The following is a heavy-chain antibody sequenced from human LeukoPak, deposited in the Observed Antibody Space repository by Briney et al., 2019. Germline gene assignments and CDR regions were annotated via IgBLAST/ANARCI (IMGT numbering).Heavy chain of an antibody. D-gene: IGHD6-6*01. V-gene: IGHV1-8*01. J-gene: IGHJ4*02. Sequence: ASVKVSCKASGYTFTSYDINWVRQATGQGLEWMGWMNPNSGNTGYAQKFQGRVTMTRNTSISTAYMELSSLRSEDTAVYYCATEPRSPRTSEYSSSSGDYWGQGTLVTVSS. CDR2: MNPNSGNT. CDR3: ATEPRSPRTSEYSSSSGDY. CDR1: GYTFTSYD.